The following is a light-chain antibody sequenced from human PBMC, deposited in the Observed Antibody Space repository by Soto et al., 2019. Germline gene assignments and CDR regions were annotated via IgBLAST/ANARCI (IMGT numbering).Light chain of an antibody. CDR3: QQSYGSPPFT. V-gene: IGKV1-39*01. CDR2: EAS. Sequence: DIPLTQSPSPLSASVGDRVYITCRTSQDVSSYLNWYQAKPGKAPKLLVYEASTLERGVPSRFSGSGSGTDFTLTISSLQPDDSATYYCQQSYGSPPFTFGRGTRVDIK. J-gene: IGKJ3*01. CDR1: QDVSSY.